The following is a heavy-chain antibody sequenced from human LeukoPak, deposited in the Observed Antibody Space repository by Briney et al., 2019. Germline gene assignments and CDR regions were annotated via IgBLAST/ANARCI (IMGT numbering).Heavy chain of an antibody. CDR2: IRGDSGNT. V-gene: IGHV1-18*01. Sequence: GASVKVSCKASGYTFISYGISWVRQAPGQGLEWMGWIRGDSGNTNYAQKLQGRVTMTTDTSATTAYLELRSLRSDDTAIYYCAREDTRRGSRGYFDYWGQGTLVNVSS. CDR3: AREDTRRGSRGYFDY. CDR1: GYTFISYG. J-gene: IGHJ4*02.